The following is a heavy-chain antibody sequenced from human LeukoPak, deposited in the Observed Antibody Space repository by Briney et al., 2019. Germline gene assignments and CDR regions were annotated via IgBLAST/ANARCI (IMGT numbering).Heavy chain of an antibody. V-gene: IGHV4-59*08. J-gene: IGHJ4*02. CDR1: GGSISSYY. Sequence: SPTLSLTCAVSGGSISSYYWSWIRQPPGKGLEWIGYIYYSGSTNYNPSLKSRVTISVDTSKNQFSLKLSSVTAADTAVYYCARRERYKASHFDYWGQGTLVTVSS. D-gene: IGHD5-12*01. CDR3: ARRERYKASHFDY. CDR2: IYYSGST.